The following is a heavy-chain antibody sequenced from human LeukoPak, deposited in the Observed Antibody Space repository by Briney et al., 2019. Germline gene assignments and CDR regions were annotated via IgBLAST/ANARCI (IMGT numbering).Heavy chain of an antibody. CDR3: ARVRFYYDSSGYGFFDY. CDR1: GFIFSSYA. CDR2: ISGSSSTI. Sequence: PGEPLRLSCAASGFIFSSYAMNWVRQAPGKGLEWVSYISGSSSTIYNADSVKGRFTISRDNAKNTLYLQMNSLRDEDTAVYYCARVRFYYDSSGYGFFDYWGQGALVTVSS. J-gene: IGHJ4*02. D-gene: IGHD3-22*01. V-gene: IGHV3-48*02.